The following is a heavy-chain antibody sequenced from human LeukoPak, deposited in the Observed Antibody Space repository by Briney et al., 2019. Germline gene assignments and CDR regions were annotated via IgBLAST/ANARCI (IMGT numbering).Heavy chain of an antibody. CDR1: GSTFSSYS. CDR3: AGVLDGYNLSPCDY. Sequence: GGSLRLSCAASGSTFSSYSMNWVRQAPGKGLEWLSSISSSNFYIYYADSIKGRFTISRDDAKNSLYLQMNSLRAEDTAVYYCAGVLDGYNLSPCDYWGQGTLVTVSS. D-gene: IGHD5-24*01. CDR2: ISSSNFYI. J-gene: IGHJ4*02. V-gene: IGHV3-21*01.